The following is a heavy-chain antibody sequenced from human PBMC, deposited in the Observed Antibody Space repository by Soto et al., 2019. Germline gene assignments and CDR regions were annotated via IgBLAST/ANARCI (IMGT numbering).Heavy chain of an antibody. CDR3: AREDYGDYRGPGWFDP. CDR1: GGTFSSYA. D-gene: IGHD4-17*01. V-gene: IGHV1-69*01. CDR2: IIPIFGTA. Sequence: QVQLVQSGAEVKKPGSSVTVSCKASGGTFSSYAISWVRQAPGQGLEWMGGIIPIFGTANYTQKFQGRVTITADESTSTAYMELSSLRSEDTAVYYCAREDYGDYRGPGWFDPWGQGTLVTVSS. J-gene: IGHJ5*02.